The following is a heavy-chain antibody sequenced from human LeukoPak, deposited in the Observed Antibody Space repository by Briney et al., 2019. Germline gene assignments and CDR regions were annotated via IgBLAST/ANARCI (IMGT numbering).Heavy chain of an antibody. J-gene: IGHJ6*03. D-gene: IGHD6-13*01. CDR1: GGSISSSSYY. CDR3: ASAIAAASYYYYMDV. V-gene: IGHV4-39*07. Sequence: SETLSLTCTVSGGSISSSSYYWGWIRQPPGKGLEWIGSIYYSGSTYYNPSLKSRVTISVDTSKNQFSLKLSSVTAADTAVYYCASAIAAASYYYYMDVWGKGTTVTVSS. CDR2: IYYSGST.